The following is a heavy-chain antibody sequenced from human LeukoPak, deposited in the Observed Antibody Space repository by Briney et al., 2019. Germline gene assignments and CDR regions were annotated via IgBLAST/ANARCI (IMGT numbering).Heavy chain of an antibody. CDR2: IIPIFGTA. J-gene: IGHJ6*02. CDR1: GGTFSSCA. V-gene: IGHV1-69*13. CDR3: ARYDFWSGYYLMDV. Sequence: SVKVSCKASGGTFSSCAISWVRQAPGQGLEWMGGIIPIFGTANYAQKFQGRVTITADESTSTAYMELRSLRSDDTAVYYCARYDFWSGYYLMDVWGQGTTVTVSS. D-gene: IGHD3-3*01.